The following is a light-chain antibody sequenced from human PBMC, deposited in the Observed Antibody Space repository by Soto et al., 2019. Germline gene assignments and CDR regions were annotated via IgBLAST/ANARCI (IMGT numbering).Light chain of an antibody. V-gene: IGLV2-14*01. Sequence: QSALTQPASVSGSPGQSITISCTGTSSDVGDYNYVSWYQQHPGKAPKLMISDVSNRPSGVSNRFSGSKSGNTASLTISGLQAEDEADYYCSSYTRSSTLDVVFGGGTKLTVL. CDR3: SSYTRSSTLDVV. J-gene: IGLJ2*01. CDR2: DVS. CDR1: SSDVGDYNY.